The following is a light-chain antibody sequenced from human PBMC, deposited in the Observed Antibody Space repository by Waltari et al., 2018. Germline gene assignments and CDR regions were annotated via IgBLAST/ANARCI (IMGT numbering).Light chain of an antibody. CDR1: QSVLYSSNNKNY. CDR2: WAS. Sequence: DIVMTQSPDSLPVSLGERATVNCKSSQSVLYSSNNKNYLAWYQQKPGQPPKLLIYWASTRDSGVPDRFSGSGSGTAFTLTISSLQAEDVAVYYCQQYYSTPRTFGQGTKVEI. V-gene: IGKV4-1*01. CDR3: QQYYSTPRT. J-gene: IGKJ1*01.